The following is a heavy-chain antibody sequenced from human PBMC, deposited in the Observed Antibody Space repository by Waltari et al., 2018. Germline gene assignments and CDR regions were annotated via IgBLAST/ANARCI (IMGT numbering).Heavy chain of an antibody. CDR3: ATEPGDYDILTGYYSHDAFDI. V-gene: IGHV1-69-2*01. D-gene: IGHD3-9*01. J-gene: IGHJ3*02. Sequence: EVQLVQSGAEVKRPGATVKISCKASGYIFTDYYIHWVQQAPGKGLKWMGLIDPENGEIVYAEKFQDRVTITADTSKDTVFMELSSLRSEDTAVYYCATEPGDYDILTGYYSHDAFDIWGQGTMVTVSS. CDR2: IDPENGEI. CDR1: GYIFTDYY.